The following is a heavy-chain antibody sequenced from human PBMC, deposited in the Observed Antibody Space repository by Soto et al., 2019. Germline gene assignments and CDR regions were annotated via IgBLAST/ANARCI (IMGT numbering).Heavy chain of an antibody. CDR1: GFAFSTYA. Sequence: DVQVLESGGGLVQPGGSLRLSCAASGFAFSTYAMTWVRQAPGKGLEWVSVVSPSGGTIHYADSVKGRFSISRENSNNRLFLQMKSPKVEEPALIFFVKGPRKEFWLIGELEHWGQGTLVTVSS. J-gene: IGHJ4*02. CDR3: VKGPRKEFWLIGELEH. D-gene: IGHD7-27*01. CDR2: VSPSGGTI. V-gene: IGHV3-23*01.